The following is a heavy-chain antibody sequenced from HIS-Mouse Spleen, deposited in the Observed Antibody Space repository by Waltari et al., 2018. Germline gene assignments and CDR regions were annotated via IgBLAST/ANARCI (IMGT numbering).Heavy chain of an antibody. V-gene: IGHV4-59*01. CDR1: GGSISSYY. CDR3: ARVYDLWFGELSRFDP. J-gene: IGHJ5*02. D-gene: IGHD3-10*01. CDR2: IYYSGST. Sequence: QVQLQESGPGLVKPSETLSLTCTVSGGSISSYYWSWIRQPPGKGLEWIGYIYYSGSTNYNPSLKSRVTISVDTSKNQFSLKLSSVTAADTAVYYCARVYDLWFGELSRFDPWGQGTLVTVSS.